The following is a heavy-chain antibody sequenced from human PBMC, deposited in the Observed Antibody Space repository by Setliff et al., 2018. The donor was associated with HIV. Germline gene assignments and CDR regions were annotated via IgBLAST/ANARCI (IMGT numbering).Heavy chain of an antibody. D-gene: IGHD5-12*01. J-gene: IGHJ2*01. V-gene: IGHV4-61*02. CDR2: IYSNGRT. Sequence: SETLSLTCSVSGGSINTVSYYWSWIRQPAGKGLEWIGRIYSNGRTNYNPSLDSRVSLSVDTAKNQFSLKLSSTTAADTAVYYCARDAAGGYDYWYLDLWGRGTLVTVSS. CDR1: GGSINTVSYY. CDR3: ARDAAGGYDYWYLDL.